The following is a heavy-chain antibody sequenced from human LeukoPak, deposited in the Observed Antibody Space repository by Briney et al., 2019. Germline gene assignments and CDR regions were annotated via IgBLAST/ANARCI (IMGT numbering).Heavy chain of an antibody. Sequence: EASVKVSCKASGGSVSSYAISWVRQAPGQGLEWMGRIIPILGIANYAQKFQGRITITTNKSTTTAYMELSSLRSEDTAVYYCAASGWYGKQGDAFDIWGQGTMVTVSS. J-gene: IGHJ3*02. CDR2: IIPILGIA. D-gene: IGHD6-19*01. CDR3: AASGWYGKQGDAFDI. V-gene: IGHV1-69*04. CDR1: GGSVSSYA.